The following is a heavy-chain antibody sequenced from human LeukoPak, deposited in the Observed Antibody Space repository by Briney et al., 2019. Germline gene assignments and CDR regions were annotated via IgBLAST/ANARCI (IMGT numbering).Heavy chain of an antibody. D-gene: IGHD3-3*01. Sequence: PSETLSLTCTISGGSVSDYYWSWIRQSPGKGLEWIGYIYHTGSTSYSPSLKSRVTISVDTSKNQFSLKLSSVTAADTAVYYCARDRYDFWSGYSPEYYFDYWGQGTLVTVSS. J-gene: IGHJ4*02. CDR2: IYHTGST. V-gene: IGHV4-59*02. CDR1: GGSVSDYY. CDR3: ARDRYDFWSGYSPEYYFDY.